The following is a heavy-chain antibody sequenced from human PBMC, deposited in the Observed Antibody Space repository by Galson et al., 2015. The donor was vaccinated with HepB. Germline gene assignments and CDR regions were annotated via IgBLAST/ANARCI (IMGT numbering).Heavy chain of an antibody. Sequence: SLRLSCAASGFTFSTYGMNWVRQAPGKGLEWVSTINGGGGDTYYADSVKGRFTISRDNSKNTLYLQMNSLRAEDTAIYYCARDASWVGTPWYFDYWGQGSLVTVSS. J-gene: IGHJ4*02. CDR1: GFTFSTYG. D-gene: IGHD4-23*01. V-gene: IGHV3-23*01. CDR3: ARDASWVGTPWYFDY. CDR2: INGGGGDT.